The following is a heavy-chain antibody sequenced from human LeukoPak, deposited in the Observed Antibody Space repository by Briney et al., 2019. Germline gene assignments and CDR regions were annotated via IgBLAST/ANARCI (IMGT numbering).Heavy chain of an antibody. J-gene: IGHJ4*02. V-gene: IGHV3-74*01. Sequence: GGSLRLSCAASGFTFSSYWMHWVRQAPGKGPVWVARTNRDGSSTAYVDSVKGRFTNSKDNAKNTLYLLMNSLRAEDTAVYYCARDSVEWYIFDYWGQGTLVTVSS. CDR3: ARDSVEWYIFDY. D-gene: IGHD3-3*01. CDR2: TNRDGSST. CDR1: GFTFSSYW.